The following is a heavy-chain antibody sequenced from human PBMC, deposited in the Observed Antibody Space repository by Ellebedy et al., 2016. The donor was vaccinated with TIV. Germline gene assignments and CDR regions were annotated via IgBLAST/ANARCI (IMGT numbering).Heavy chain of an antibody. CDR2: ISSSGGTV. CDR1: GFTLSSYN. V-gene: IGHV3-48*04. Sequence: PGGSLRPSCAASGFTLSSYNMNRVRQAPGKGLEWVSYISSSGGTVYYADSVKGRFTISRDNAKNSLYLQMNSLRAEDTAVYYCAGYGDYAPWGQGTLVTVSS. D-gene: IGHD4-17*01. J-gene: IGHJ5*02. CDR3: AGYGDYAP.